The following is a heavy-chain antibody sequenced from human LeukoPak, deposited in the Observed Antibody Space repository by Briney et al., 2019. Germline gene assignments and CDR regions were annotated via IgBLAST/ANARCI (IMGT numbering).Heavy chain of an antibody. D-gene: IGHD1-26*01. V-gene: IGHV4-39*07. Sequence: SETLSLTCTVSGDSLRTTTYFWNWIRQPPGKGLEWIGGLYHSGTIYYNPSLKSRVTISADKSKNHFSLKLTSVTAADTAVYYCARDRELAALDPWGQGTLVIVSS. CDR2: LYHSGTI. J-gene: IGHJ5*02. CDR1: GDSLRTTTYF. CDR3: ARDRELAALDP.